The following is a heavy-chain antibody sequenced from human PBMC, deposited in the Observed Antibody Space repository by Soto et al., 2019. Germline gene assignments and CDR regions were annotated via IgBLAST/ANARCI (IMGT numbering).Heavy chain of an antibody. D-gene: IGHD2-21*02. CDR2: MDPNRGHS. J-gene: IGHJ4*01. V-gene: IGHV1-8*01. Sequence: ASVKVSCKASGYNISSYDIIWVRQAAGQGLEWMGWMDPNRGHSDSVQNFRGRVTMTTNISASTAYMELSGLRSDDTAVYYCARDKDRVSARSVPHFDYWGQGTLVTVSS. CDR3: ARDKDRVSARSVPHFDY. CDR1: GYNISSYD.